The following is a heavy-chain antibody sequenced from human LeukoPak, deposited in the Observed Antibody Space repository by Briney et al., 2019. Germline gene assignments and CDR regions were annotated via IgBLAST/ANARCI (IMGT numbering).Heavy chain of an antibody. CDR3: ASVDSSSWYLDN. CDR1: GFTFSSYG. CDR2: IWCDGSKK. D-gene: IGHD6-13*01. V-gene: IGHV3-33*01. J-gene: IGHJ4*02. Sequence: GGSLRLSCAASGFTFSSYGMHWVRQAAGKGLEWVAVIWCDGSKKYYADSVKGRFTISRDNSKNTLYLQMNSLRGDDTAMYHCASVDSSSWYLDNWGQGTLVTVSS.